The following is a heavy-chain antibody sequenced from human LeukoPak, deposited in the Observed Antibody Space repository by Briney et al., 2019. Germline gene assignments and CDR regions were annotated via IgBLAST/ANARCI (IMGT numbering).Heavy chain of an antibody. CDR3: ARRYRPPGPTFDY. D-gene: IGHD1-7*01. Sequence: SETLSLTCAVYGGSFSGYYWSWIRQPPGKGLEWIGEINHSGSTNHNPSLKSRVTISVDTSKNQFSLKLSSVTAADTAVYYCARRYRPPGPTFDYWGQGTLVTVSS. CDR2: INHSGST. CDR1: GGSFSGYY. V-gene: IGHV4-34*01. J-gene: IGHJ4*02.